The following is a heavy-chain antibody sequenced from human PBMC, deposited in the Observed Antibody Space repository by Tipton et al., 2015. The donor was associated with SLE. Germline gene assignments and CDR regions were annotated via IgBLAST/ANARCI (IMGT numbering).Heavy chain of an antibody. V-gene: IGHV4-39*07. CDR3: ARERRSGRTPYYFDY. CDR1: GGSISSSSYY. J-gene: IGHJ4*02. D-gene: IGHD3-3*01. Sequence: TLSLTCTVSGGSISSSSYYWGWIRQPPGKGLEWTGSIYYSGSTYYNPSLKSRVTISVDTSKNQFSLKLSSVTAADTALYYCARERRSGRTPYYFDYWGQGTLVTVSS. CDR2: IYYSGST.